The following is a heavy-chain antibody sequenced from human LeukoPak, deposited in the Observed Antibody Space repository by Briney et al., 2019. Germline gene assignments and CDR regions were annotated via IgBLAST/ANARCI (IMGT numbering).Heavy chain of an antibody. CDR1: GFTFSSYG. Sequence: PGGSLRLSCAASGFTFSSYGIHWVRQAPGKGLEWVAVTSNDGSDKFYADSVKGRFTISRDNSKNTLYLQMNSLRAEDTAVYYCAKVAATLFGFFDYWGQGTLVTVSS. CDR3: AKVAATLFGFFDY. J-gene: IGHJ4*02. CDR2: TSNDGSDK. V-gene: IGHV3-30*18. D-gene: IGHD3-10*02.